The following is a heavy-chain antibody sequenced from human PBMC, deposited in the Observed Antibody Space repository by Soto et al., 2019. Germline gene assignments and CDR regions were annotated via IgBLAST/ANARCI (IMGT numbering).Heavy chain of an antibody. V-gene: IGHV4-34*01. Sequence: SETLSLTCAVYGGSFSGYYWSWIRQPPGKGLEWIGEINHSGSTNYNPSLKSRVTISVDTSKNQFSLKLSSVTAADTAVYYCARDKLQSRWFDPWGQGTLVTVSS. J-gene: IGHJ5*02. CDR1: GGSFSGYY. CDR2: INHSGST. CDR3: ARDKLQSRWFDP. D-gene: IGHD2-21*01.